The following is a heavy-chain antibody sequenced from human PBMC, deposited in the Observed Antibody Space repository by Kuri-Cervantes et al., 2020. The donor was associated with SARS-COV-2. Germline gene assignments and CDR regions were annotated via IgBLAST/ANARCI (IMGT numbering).Heavy chain of an antibody. V-gene: IGHV3-7*01. CDR2: IKQDGSEK. Sequence: GESLKISCTVSGGSINSGDYYGSWIRQPAGKGLEGVANIKQDGSEKYYVDSVKGRFTISRDNAKNSLYLQMNSLRAEDSAIYYCARGTIRTAYFNSWARGPLAPFP. D-gene: IGHD3-9*01. CDR1: GGSINSGDYY. J-gene: IGHJ4*02. CDR3: ARGTIRTAYFNS.